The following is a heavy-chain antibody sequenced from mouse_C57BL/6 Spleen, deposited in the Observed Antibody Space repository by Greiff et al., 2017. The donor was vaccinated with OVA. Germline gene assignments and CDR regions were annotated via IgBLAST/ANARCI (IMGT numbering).Heavy chain of an antibody. CDR3: ARSQLGTWFAY. V-gene: IGHV1-55*01. Sequence: QVQLQQPGAELVQPGASVKMSCKASGYTFTSYWINWVKQRPGQGLEWIGDIYPGSGSTNYNEKFKSKTTLTVDTSSITAYMQLSSLTSEDSAVYYCARSQLGTWFAYWGQGTLVTVSA. D-gene: IGHD4-1*02. CDR1: GYTFTSYW. CDR2: IYPGSGST. J-gene: IGHJ3*01.